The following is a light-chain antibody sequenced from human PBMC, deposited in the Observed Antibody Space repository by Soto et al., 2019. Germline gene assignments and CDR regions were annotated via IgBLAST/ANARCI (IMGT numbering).Light chain of an antibody. CDR2: DVS. J-gene: IGLJ1*01. Sequence: QSALTQPASVSGSPGQSITISCTGTSSDVGAYNYVSWYQQHPGKAPILMIYDVSNRPSGVSNRFSGSKSGNTAPLTISGLQAEDEADYYCSSKRGGTDVFGTGTKLTVL. CDR3: SSKRGGTDV. CDR1: SSDVGAYNY. V-gene: IGLV2-14*03.